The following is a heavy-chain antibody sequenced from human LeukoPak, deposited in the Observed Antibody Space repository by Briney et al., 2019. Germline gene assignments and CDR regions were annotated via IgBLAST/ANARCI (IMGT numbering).Heavy chain of an antibody. D-gene: IGHD3-10*01. CDR3: ARDRMGWFGELFPYYYYGMDV. CDR2: ISYDGSNK. V-gene: IGHV3-30*04. J-gene: IGHJ6*02. Sequence: GGSLRLSCAASGFTFSSYAMHWVRQAPGKGLEWVAVISYDGSNKYYADSVKGRFTISRDNSKNTLYLQMNSLRAEDTAVYYCARDRMGWFGELFPYYYYGMDVWGQGTTVTVSS. CDR1: GFTFSSYA.